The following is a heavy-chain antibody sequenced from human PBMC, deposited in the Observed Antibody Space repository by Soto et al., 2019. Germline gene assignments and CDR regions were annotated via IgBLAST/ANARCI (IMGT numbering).Heavy chain of an antibody. J-gene: IGHJ6*03. CDR2: ISSSSSTI. CDR3: ARATGADGSGSYRVLFYYYMDV. V-gene: IGHV3-48*01. CDR1: GFTFSSYS. Sequence: GGSLRLSCAASGFTFSSYSMNWVRQAPGKGLEWVSYISSSSSTIYYADSVKGRFTISRDNAKNSLYLQMNSLRAEDTAVYYCARATGADGSGSYRVLFYYYMDVWGKGTTVTVSS. D-gene: IGHD3-10*01.